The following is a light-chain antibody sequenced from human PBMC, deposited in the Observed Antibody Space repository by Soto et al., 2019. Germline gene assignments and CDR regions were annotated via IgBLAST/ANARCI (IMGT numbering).Light chain of an antibody. J-gene: IGKJ4*01. CDR1: QSRDSS. V-gene: IGKV3-15*01. Sequence: EIVMTQSPATLSVSPGERATLSCRASQSRDSSLVWYQQKPGQAPSLLIFDASTRAAGIPARFSGSGSGADFTLTISSLQSEDFAVYYCQQYHRWPLTFGGGTKVDIK. CDR3: QQYHRWPLT. CDR2: DAS.